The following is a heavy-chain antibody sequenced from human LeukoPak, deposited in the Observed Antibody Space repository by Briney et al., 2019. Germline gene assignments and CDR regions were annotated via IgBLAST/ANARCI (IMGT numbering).Heavy chain of an antibody. J-gene: IGHJ4*02. V-gene: IGHV4-38-2*02. D-gene: IGHD4-17*01. Sequence: PSETLSLTCTVSGYSISSGYYWGWIRQPPGKGLEWIGSISHSGNTYYSPSLKSRVTISVDTSKNQFSLKLCSVTAADTAVYYCATTITVTTDYWGQGTLVTVSS. CDR2: ISHSGNT. CDR1: GYSISSGYY. CDR3: ATTITVTTDY.